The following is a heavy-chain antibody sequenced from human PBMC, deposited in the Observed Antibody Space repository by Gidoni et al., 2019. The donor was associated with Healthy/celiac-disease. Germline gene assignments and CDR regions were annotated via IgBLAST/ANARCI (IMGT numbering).Heavy chain of an antibody. V-gene: IGHV4-38-2*02. D-gene: IGHD1-7*01. Sequence: QVQLQESGPGLVKLSETLSLTCAVSGYSISSGYYWGWIRQPPGKGLEWIGSIYHSGSTYYNPSLKSRVTISVDTSKNQFSLKLSSVTAADTAVYYCARDSGTIWYFDLWGRGTLVTVSS. CDR3: ARDSGTIWYFDL. J-gene: IGHJ2*01. CDR1: GYSISSGYY. CDR2: IYHSGST.